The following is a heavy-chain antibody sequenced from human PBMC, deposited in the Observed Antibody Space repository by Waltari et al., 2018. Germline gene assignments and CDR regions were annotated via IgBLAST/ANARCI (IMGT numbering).Heavy chain of an antibody. CDR1: GYTFTGYY. J-gene: IGHJ4*02. CDR2: INPNNGGT. D-gene: IGHD6-13*01. CDR3: ARALRYSPNPRGLGY. V-gene: IGHV1-2*02. Sequence: QVQLVQSGAEVKKPGASVKVSCKASGYTFTGYYMHWVRQAPGQGLEWMGCINPNNGGTNYAQKFQGRVTMTRNTSISTAYMELSSLRSEDTAVYYCARALRYSPNPRGLGYWGQGTLVTVSS.